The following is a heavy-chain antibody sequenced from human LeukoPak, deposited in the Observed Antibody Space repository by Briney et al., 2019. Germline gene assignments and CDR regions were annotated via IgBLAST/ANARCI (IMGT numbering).Heavy chain of an antibody. CDR2: INHSGST. D-gene: IGHD3-10*01. CDR1: GGSFSGYY. Sequence: SETLSLTCAVSGGSFSGYYWSWIRQPPGKGLVWIGEINHSGSTNYNPSLKSRVTISVDTSKNQFSLKLSSVTAADAAVYYCARGSMVRGVITHDYWGQGTLVTVSS. CDR3: ARGSMVRGVITHDY. V-gene: IGHV4-34*01. J-gene: IGHJ4*02.